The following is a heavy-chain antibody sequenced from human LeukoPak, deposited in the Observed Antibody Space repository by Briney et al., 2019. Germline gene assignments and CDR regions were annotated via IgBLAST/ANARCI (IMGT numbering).Heavy chain of an antibody. CDR1: GFTFSTSS. D-gene: IGHD5-24*01. J-gene: IGHJ4*02. CDR2: ISSDGNNK. CDR3: ARDGGDGYNYLDY. V-gene: IGHV3-30-3*01. Sequence: GGSLRLSCAASGFTFSTSSMHWVRQTPGKGLDWVALISSDGNNKYYADSVKGRFTISRDNSKNTLYLQMNSLRAEDTAVYYCARDGGDGYNYLDYWGQGTLVTVSS.